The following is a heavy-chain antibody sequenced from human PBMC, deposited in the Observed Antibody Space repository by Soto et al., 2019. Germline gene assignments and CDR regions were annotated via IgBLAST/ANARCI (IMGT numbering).Heavy chain of an antibody. Sequence: QVQLVQSGAEVKKPGSSVKVSCKASGGTFRNFAISWVRQAPGQGLEWMGGLVPIFGTVKYAQKFQGRVTXTXXXSXXTAYMELSSLRSEDTAVFYCARGALFYYDSSAKDYYYEMDVWGQGTSVTVSS. CDR1: GGTFRNFA. J-gene: IGHJ6*02. CDR2: LVPIFGTV. V-gene: IGHV1-69*05. D-gene: IGHD3-22*01. CDR3: ARGALFYYDSSAKDYYYEMDV.